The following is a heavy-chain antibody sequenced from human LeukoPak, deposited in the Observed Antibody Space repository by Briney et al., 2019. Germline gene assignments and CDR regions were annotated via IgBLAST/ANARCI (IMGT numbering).Heavy chain of an antibody. V-gene: IGHV3-23*01. CDR3: AKTIFGVVIAYFDY. Sequence: SVKGRFTISRDNSKNTLYLQMNSLRAEDTAVYYCAKTIFGVVIAYFDYWGQGTLVTVSS. D-gene: IGHD3-3*02. J-gene: IGHJ4*02.